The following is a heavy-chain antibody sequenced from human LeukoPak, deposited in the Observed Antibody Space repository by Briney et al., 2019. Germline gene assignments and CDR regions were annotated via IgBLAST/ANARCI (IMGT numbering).Heavy chain of an antibody. Sequence: GASLQISCKGSGYTFTSYWIGGGRQLPGKGLEWMGVIYPGDSDTTYSPPFQGQVTISADKSISTAYLQWSSLEASDTGMYYCGRHNYGSNGYYYFDFWGQGTLVTVSS. V-gene: IGHV5-51*01. J-gene: IGHJ4*02. D-gene: IGHD3-22*01. CDR1: GYTFTSYW. CDR3: GRHNYGSNGYYYFDF. CDR2: IYPGDSDT.